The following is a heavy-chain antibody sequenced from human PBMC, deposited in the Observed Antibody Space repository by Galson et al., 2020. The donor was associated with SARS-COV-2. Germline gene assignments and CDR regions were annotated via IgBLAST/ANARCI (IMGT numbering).Heavy chain of an antibody. CDR2: IYYSGST. Sequence: SETLSLTCTVSGGSISSGGYYWSWIRQHPGKGLEWIGYIYYSGSTYYNPSLKSRVTISVDTSKNQFSLKLSSVTAADTAVYYGARAFESYGMDVWGQGTTVTVSS. V-gene: IGHV4-31*03. CDR3: ARAFESYGMDV. CDR1: GGSISSGGYY. J-gene: IGHJ6*02.